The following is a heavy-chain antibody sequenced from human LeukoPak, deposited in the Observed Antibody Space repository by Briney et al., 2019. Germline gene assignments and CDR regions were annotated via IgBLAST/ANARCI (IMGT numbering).Heavy chain of an antibody. CDR1: GGTFSSYA. D-gene: IGHD4-23*01. CDR2: IIPIFGTA. J-gene: IGHJ4*02. V-gene: IGHV1-69*01. CDR3: ARETTVVTPGKFDY. Sequence: SVTVSCKASGGTFSSYAISWVRQAPGQGLEWMGGIIPIFGTANYAQKFQGRVTITADESTSTAYMELSSLRSEDTAVYYCARETTVVTPGKFDYWGQGTLVTVSS.